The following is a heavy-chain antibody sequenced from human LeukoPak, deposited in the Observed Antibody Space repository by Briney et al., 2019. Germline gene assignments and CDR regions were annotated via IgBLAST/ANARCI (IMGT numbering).Heavy chain of an antibody. Sequence: GASVKVSCKASGYTFTSYYKHWVRQAPGQGLEWMGIINPSGGSTSYAQKFQGRVTMTRDTSTSTVYMELSSLRSEDTAVYYCARVPKHDYGDYYFDYWGQGTLVTVSS. J-gene: IGHJ4*02. V-gene: IGHV1-46*01. CDR1: GYTFTSYY. D-gene: IGHD4-17*01. CDR2: INPSGGST. CDR3: ARVPKHDYGDYYFDY.